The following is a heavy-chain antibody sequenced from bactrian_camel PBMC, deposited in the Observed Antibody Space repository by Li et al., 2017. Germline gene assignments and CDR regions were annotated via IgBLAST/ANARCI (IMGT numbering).Heavy chain of an antibody. J-gene: IGHJ4*01. CDR3: AADRRLLQPRLRRSELGYKD. D-gene: IGHD5*01. V-gene: IGHV3S1*01. CDR1: GYTYNRNC. CDR2: IATGSGNT. Sequence: VQLVESGGGPVQAGGSLRLSCAASGYTYNRNCMAWFRQAPGKEHEGVARIATGSGNTYYADSVKGRFIITKDNAKNTITLQMNNLKPEDSGVYLCAADRRLLQPRLRRSELGYKDWGEGTQVTVS.